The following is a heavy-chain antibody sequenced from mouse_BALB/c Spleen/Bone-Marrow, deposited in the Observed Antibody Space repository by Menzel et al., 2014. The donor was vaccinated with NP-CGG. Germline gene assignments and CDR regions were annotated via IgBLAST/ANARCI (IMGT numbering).Heavy chain of an antibody. CDR1: GFTFSDYY. CDR2: ISDGGSYT. Sequence: EVQVVESGGGLVKPGGSLKLSCAASGFTFSDYYMYWVRQTPEKRLEWVATISDGGSYTYYPDSVKGRFTISRDNAKNNLFLQMSSLKPEDTAMYYCANYYGSTWFAYWGQGTLVTVSA. CDR3: ANYYGSTWFAY. V-gene: IGHV5-4*02. J-gene: IGHJ3*01. D-gene: IGHD1-1*01.